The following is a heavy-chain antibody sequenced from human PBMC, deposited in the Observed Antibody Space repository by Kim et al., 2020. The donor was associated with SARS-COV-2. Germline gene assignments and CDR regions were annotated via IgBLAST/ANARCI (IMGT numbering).Heavy chain of an antibody. Sequence: GGSLRLSCAASGFTFSSYAMHWVRQAPGKGLEWVAVISYDGSNKYYADSVKGRFTISRDNSKNTLYLQMNSLRAEDTAVYYCASAVAGRRGYWGQGTLVTVSS. D-gene: IGHD6-19*01. J-gene: IGHJ4*02. CDR2: ISYDGSNK. CDR3: ASAVAGRRGY. CDR1: GFTFSSYA. V-gene: IGHV3-30-3*01.